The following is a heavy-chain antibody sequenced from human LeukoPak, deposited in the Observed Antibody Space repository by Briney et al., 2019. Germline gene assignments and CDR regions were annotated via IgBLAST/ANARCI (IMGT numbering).Heavy chain of an antibody. CDR3: ARAYDNNDYFDY. CDR2: INPNSGGT. V-gene: IGHV1-2*02. Sequence: GASVKVSCKASGYTFTGYYMHWVRQAPGQGLEWMGWINPNSGGTSYAQKFQGRVTMTRDTSISTAHMELTRLRFDDTAVYYCARAYDNNDYFDYWGQGTLVTVSS. J-gene: IGHJ4*02. CDR1: GYTFTGYY. D-gene: IGHD3-22*01.